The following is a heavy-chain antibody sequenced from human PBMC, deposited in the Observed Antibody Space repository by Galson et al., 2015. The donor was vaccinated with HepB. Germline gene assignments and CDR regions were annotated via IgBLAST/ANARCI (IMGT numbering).Heavy chain of an antibody. D-gene: IGHD2-2*01. V-gene: IGHV1-18*01. CDR2: ISAYNGNT. J-gene: IGHJ5*02. CDR1: GYTITSYG. Sequence: SCKASGYTITSYGISWVRQAPGQGLEWMGWISAYNGNTNYAQKLQGRVTMTTDTSTSTAYMELRSLRSDDTAVYYCARWSLGYCSSTSCSFDPWGQGTLVTVSS. CDR3: ARWSLGYCSSTSCSFDP.